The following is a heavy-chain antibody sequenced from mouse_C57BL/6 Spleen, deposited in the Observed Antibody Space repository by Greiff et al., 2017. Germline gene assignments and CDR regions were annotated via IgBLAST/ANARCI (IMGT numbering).Heavy chain of an antibody. Sequence: VQLQQSGPELVKPGASVKIPCKASGYTFTDYNMDWVKQSHGKSLEWIGDINPNNGGTIYNQKFKGKATLTGDKSSSTAYMELRSLTSEDTAVYYCARRPYYSNYWYFDVWGTGTTVTVSS. D-gene: IGHD2-5*01. V-gene: IGHV1-18*01. CDR1: GYTFTDYN. CDR3: ARRPYYSNYWYFDV. J-gene: IGHJ1*03. CDR2: INPNNGGT.